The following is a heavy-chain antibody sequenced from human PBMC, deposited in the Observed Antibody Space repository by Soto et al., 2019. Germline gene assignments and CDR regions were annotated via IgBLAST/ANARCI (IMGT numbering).Heavy chain of an antibody. V-gene: IGHV3-30*03. CDR3: APSGDIVVVPAAMGNWFDP. Sequence: ESGGGVVQPGRSLRLSCAASGFTFSSYGMHWVRQAPGKGLEWVAVISYDGSNKYYADSVKGRFTISRDNSKNTLYLQMNSLRAEDTAVYYCAPSGDIVVVPAAMGNWFDPWGQGTLVTVSS. J-gene: IGHJ5*02. D-gene: IGHD2-2*01. CDR2: ISYDGSNK. CDR1: GFTFSSYG.